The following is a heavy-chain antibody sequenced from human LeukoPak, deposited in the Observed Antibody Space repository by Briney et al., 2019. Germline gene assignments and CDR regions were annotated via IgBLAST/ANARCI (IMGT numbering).Heavy chain of an antibody. CDR3: ARPLYSRTAYHHYGVDV. V-gene: IGHV5-51*01. D-gene: IGHD2-15*01. CDR1: GYSFTSYW. J-gene: IGHJ6*02. Sequence: GESLKISCKGSGYSFTSYWIAWVRQMPGKGLEWMGIIYPGDSDTRYSPSFQGQVTVSADKSLSTAYLQWNSLKASDTAMYYCARPLYSRTAYHHYGVDVWGQGTTVTVSS. CDR2: IYPGDSDT.